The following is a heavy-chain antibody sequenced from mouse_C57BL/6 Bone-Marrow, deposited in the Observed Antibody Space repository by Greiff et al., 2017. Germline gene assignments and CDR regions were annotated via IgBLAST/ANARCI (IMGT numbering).Heavy chain of an antibody. J-gene: IGHJ2*01. CDR2: IWPGGGT. Sequence: VQLQQSVPGLVAPSQRLSITCTVSGFSLTSSAISWVRPPPGKGLEWLGVIWPGGGTHYNSALKSRLSISKDNSKSQVFLKMNSLQTDDTARYYCARLTGYLDYWGQGTTLTVAS. CDR1: GFSLTSSA. CDR3: ARLTGYLDY. D-gene: IGHD4-1*01. V-gene: IGHV2-9-1*01.